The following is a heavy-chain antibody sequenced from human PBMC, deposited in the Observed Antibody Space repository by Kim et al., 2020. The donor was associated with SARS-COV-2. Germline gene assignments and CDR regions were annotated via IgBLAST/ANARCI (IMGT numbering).Heavy chain of an antibody. Sequence: GGSLRLSCVASGFTFSSYAMHWVRQAPGKGLEWVAVISYDGSNKYYADSVKGRFTISRDNSKNTLYLQMNSLRAEDTAVYYCARETVTTSLFFDYWGQGT. CDR3: ARETVTTSLFFDY. CDR2: ISYDGSNK. D-gene: IGHD4-17*01. CDR1: GFTFSSYA. V-gene: IGHV3-30-3*01. J-gene: IGHJ4*02.